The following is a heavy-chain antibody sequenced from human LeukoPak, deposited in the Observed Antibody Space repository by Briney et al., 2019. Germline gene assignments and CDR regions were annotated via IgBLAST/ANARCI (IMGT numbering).Heavy chain of an antibody. CDR3: ATSNYYDSSGYYLSDY. CDR1: GFTFSSYG. D-gene: IGHD3-22*01. Sequence: PGRSLRLSCAASGFTFSSYGMHWVRQAPGKGLEWVAVIWYDGSNKYYADSVKGRFTISRDNSKNTLYLQMNSLRAEDTAVYYCATSNYYDSSGYYLSDYWGQGTLVTVSS. J-gene: IGHJ4*02. V-gene: IGHV3-33*01. CDR2: IWYDGSNK.